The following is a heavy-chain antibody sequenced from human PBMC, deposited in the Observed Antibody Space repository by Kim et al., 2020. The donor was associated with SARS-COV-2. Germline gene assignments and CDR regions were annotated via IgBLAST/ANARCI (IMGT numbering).Heavy chain of an antibody. V-gene: IGHV4-34*01. D-gene: IGHD2-15*01. CDR2: INHSGST. Sequence: SETLSLTCAVYGGSFSGYYWSWIRQPPGKGLEWIGEINHSGSTNYNPSLKSRVTISVDTSKNQFSLKLSSVTAADTAVYYCANEGYCSGGSCYQGVVDYWGQGTLVTVSS. J-gene: IGHJ4*02. CDR3: ANEGYCSGGSCYQGVVDY. CDR1: GGSFSGYY.